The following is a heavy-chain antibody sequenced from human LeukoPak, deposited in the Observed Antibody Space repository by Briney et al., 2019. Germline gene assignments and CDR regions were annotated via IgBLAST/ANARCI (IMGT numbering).Heavy chain of an antibody. Sequence: PGGSLRLSCAASGFTFSSYAMHWVRQAPGKGLEWVSAISGSGGSTYYADSVKGRFTISRDNSKNTLYLQMNSLRAEDTAVYYCAKDRNKNLGGFDYWGQGTLVTVSS. CDR3: AKDRNKNLGGFDY. D-gene: IGHD3-16*01. CDR1: GFTFSSYA. CDR2: ISGSGGST. V-gene: IGHV3-23*01. J-gene: IGHJ4*02.